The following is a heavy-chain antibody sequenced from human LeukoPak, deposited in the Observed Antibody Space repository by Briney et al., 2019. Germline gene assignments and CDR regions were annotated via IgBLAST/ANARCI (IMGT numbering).Heavy chain of an antibody. D-gene: IGHD3-10*02. V-gene: IGHV3-74*01. CDR3: AELGITMIGGV. Sequence: GGSLRLSCEASGFTFRSYWMHWVRQAPGKGLVWVSRINGDGSSTSYADSVKGRFTVSRDNAKNSLYLQMNSLRAEDTAVYYCAELGITMIGGVWGKGTTVTISS. CDR1: GFTFRSYW. J-gene: IGHJ6*04. CDR2: INGDGSST.